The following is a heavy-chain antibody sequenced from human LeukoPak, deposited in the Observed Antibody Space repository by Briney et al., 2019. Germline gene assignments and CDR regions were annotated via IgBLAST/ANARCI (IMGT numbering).Heavy chain of an antibody. D-gene: IGHD2-2*01. CDR1: GFTFSSYS. CDR2: ISSSSSYI. CDR3: ARARRYCSSTSCQFDY. Sequence: GGSLRLSCAASGFTFSSYSMNWVRQAPGKGLEWVSSISSSSSYIYYADSVKGRFTISRDNAKNSLYLQMNSLRAEDTAVYYCARARRYCSSTSCQFDYWGQGTLVTVSS. V-gene: IGHV3-21*01. J-gene: IGHJ4*02.